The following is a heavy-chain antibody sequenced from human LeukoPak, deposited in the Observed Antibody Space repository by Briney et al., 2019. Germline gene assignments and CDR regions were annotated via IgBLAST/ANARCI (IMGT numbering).Heavy chain of an antibody. CDR2: ISYDGSNK. CDR3: AKDSYDRSGYDYYYFAY. J-gene: IGHJ4*02. V-gene: IGHV3-30*18. D-gene: IGHD3-22*01. Sequence: PGRSLRLSCAASGFTFSSSCMHWVRQAPGKGLEWVAVISYDGSNKYYADSVKVRFTISRDNSKTTLYLQMNSLRAGDTAVYYCAKDSYDRSGYDYYYFAYWGQGTQVTVSS. CDR1: GFTFSSSC.